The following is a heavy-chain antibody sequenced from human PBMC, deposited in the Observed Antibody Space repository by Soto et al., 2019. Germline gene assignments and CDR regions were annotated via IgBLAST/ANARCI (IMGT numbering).Heavy chain of an antibody. J-gene: IGHJ6*02. CDR1: GFTFSSYA. D-gene: IGHD3-10*01. V-gene: IGHV3-23*01. Sequence: GGSLRLSCAASGFTFSSYAMSWVRQAPGKGLEWVSAISGSGGSTYYADSVKGRFTISRDNSKNTLYLQMNSLRAEDTAVYYCAKGSVRKFGELWGEQYYYGMDVWGQGTTVTVSS. CDR2: ISGSGGST. CDR3: AKGSVRKFGELWGEQYYYGMDV.